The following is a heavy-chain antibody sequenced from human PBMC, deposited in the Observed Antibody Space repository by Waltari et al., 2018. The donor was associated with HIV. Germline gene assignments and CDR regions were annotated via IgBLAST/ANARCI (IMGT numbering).Heavy chain of an antibody. J-gene: IGHJ3*02. V-gene: IGHV5-51*03. CDR1: GYSFTSSW. D-gene: IGHD3-9*01. CDR2: LYPGNSYT. Sequence: EVPLVQSGAEVKKPGESLKISCKGCGYSFTSSWNGLVRQLPGKGLEWLGILYPGNSYTKYSPSFQGQVTISPDKSISTAYLQWSSLKASDTALYYCARLQGYDILSAVGAFDIWGQGTMVTVSS. CDR3: ARLQGYDILSAVGAFDI.